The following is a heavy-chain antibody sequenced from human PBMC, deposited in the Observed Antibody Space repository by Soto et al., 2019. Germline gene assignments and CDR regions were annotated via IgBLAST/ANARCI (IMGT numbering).Heavy chain of an antibody. CDR2: IYYSGST. V-gene: IGHV4-59*01. Sequence: SETLSLTCTVSGGSISSYYWSWIRQPPGKGLEWIGYIYYSGSTNYNPSLKSRVTISVDTSKNQFSLKLSSVTAADTAVYYCARAYYDYIWGSYRQNPYYFDYWGQGTLVTVSS. D-gene: IGHD3-16*02. CDR1: GGSISSYY. CDR3: ARAYYDYIWGSYRQNPYYFDY. J-gene: IGHJ4*02.